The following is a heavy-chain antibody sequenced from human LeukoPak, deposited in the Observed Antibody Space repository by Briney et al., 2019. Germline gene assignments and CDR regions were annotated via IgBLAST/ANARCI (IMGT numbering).Heavy chain of an antibody. D-gene: IGHD7-27*01. CDR1: RGTFISYA. CDR2: IIPIFWTP. V-gene: IGHV1-69*05. J-gene: IGHJ4*02. Sequence: GASVKDSCMASRGTFISYAISWVRPAPGQGLEWMGVIIPIFWTPNHAQQFHGRVTITTDESTSTAYMELSSLRFEDTGVYFCARSLLGSDYWRRGTVDSVPS. CDR3: ARSLLGSDY.